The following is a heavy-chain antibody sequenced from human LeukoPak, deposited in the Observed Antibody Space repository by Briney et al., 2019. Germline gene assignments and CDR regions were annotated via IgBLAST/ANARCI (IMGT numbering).Heavy chain of an antibody. CDR1: GYSISRGYY. CDR3: ARVCSSGSSLDY. CDR2: INHSGST. D-gene: IGHD2-15*01. J-gene: IGHJ4*02. Sequence: SETLSLTCTVSGYSISRGYYWAWMRQPPGKWLEWIGSINHSGSTYYNPSLKSRVTVSVDTSKNQVSLRLSSVTAADTAVYYCARVCSSGSSLDYWGQGTLVTVPS. V-gene: IGHV4-38-2*02.